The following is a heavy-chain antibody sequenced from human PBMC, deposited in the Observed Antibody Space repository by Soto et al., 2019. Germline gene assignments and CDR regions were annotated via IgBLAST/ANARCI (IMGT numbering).Heavy chain of an antibody. Sequence: PSETLSLTCTVSGCSISSYYWSWIRQPPGKGLEWIGYIYYSGSTNYNPSLKSRVTISVDTSKNQFSLKLSSVTAADTAVYYCARLGGRYQAFDYWGHGALVTVSS. CDR1: GCSISSYY. J-gene: IGHJ4*01. CDR3: ARLGGRYQAFDY. CDR2: IYYSGST. D-gene: IGHD2-15*01. V-gene: IGHV4-59*01.